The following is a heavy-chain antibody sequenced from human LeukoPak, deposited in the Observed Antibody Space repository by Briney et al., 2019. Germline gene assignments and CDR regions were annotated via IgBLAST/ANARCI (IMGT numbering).Heavy chain of an antibody. V-gene: IGHV1-2*02. D-gene: IGHD3-10*01. J-gene: IGHJ3*02. CDR3: ARDQVLLWFGETTDAFDI. Sequence: ASVKLYCKASEYNFTGYYMHRVQQAHGQGLDRMGCINPNTGGTNYAQKFQGRVTMTRDTSISTAYMALSRLRSDDTAVYYCARDQVLLWFGETTDAFDIWGQGTMVTVSS. CDR1: EYNFTGYY. CDR2: INPNTGGT.